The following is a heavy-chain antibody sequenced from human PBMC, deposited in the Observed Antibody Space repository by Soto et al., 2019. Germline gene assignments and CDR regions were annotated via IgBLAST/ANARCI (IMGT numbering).Heavy chain of an antibody. V-gene: IGHV3-23*01. Sequence: GGSLRLSCAASGFTFSSYAMSWVRQAPGKGLEWVSAISGSGGSTYYADSVKGWFTISRDNSKNTLYLQMNSLRAEDTAVYYCAKASYCSGGSCYFFDYWGQGTLVTVSS. CDR2: ISGSGGST. CDR3: AKASYCSGGSCYFFDY. D-gene: IGHD2-15*01. J-gene: IGHJ4*02. CDR1: GFTFSSYA.